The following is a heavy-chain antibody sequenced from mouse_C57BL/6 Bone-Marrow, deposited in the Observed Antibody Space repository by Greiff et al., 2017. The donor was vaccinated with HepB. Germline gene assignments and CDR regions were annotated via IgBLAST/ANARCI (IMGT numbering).Heavy chain of an antibody. CDR1: GYTFTDYY. CDR3: GRGGYGKGAMDY. V-gene: IGHV1-26*01. J-gene: IGHJ4*01. Sequence: VQLQQSGPELVKPGASVKISCKASGYTFTDYYMNWVKQSHGKSLEWIGDINPNNGGTSYNQKLKGKATLTVDKSSSTAYMELRSLTSEDSAVYYCGRGGYGKGAMDYWGQGTSVTVSS. D-gene: IGHD2-1*01. CDR2: INPNNGGT.